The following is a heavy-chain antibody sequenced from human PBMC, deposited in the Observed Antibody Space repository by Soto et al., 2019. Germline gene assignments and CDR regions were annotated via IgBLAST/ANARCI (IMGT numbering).Heavy chain of an antibody. CDR2: IYYSGST. Sequence: SETLSLTCTVSGGSISSYYWSWIRQPPGKGLEWIGYIYYSGSTNYNPSLKSRVTISVDTSKNQFSLKLSSVTAADTAVYYCARDGDDPWGQGTLVTVSS. V-gene: IGHV4-59*01. J-gene: IGHJ5*02. CDR3: ARDGDDP. D-gene: IGHD7-27*01. CDR1: GGSISSYY.